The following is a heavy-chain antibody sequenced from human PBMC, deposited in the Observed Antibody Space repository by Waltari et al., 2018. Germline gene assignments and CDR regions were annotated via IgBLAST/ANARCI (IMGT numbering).Heavy chain of an antibody. D-gene: IGHD6-6*01. V-gene: IGHV4-38-2*01. CDR1: GYSISSGYY. Sequence: QVQLQESGPGLVKPSETLSLTCAVSGYSISSGYYWGWIRQPPGKGLEWIGSIYHSGSTYYNPSLKSRVTISVDTSKNQCSLKLSSVTAADTAVYYCAVLRGIAARSRFDPWGQGTLVTVSS. J-gene: IGHJ5*02. CDR2: IYHSGST. CDR3: AVLRGIAARSRFDP.